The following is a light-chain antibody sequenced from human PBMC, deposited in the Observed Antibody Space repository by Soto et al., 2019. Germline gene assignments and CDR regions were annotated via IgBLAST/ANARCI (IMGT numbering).Light chain of an antibody. CDR3: QQYGSSPWT. CDR1: QSVSSAY. V-gene: IGKV3-20*01. Sequence: DIVLTQSPGTLSLSPGDRATLSCRASQSVSSAYLAWYQQKPGQAPRLLIYGASSRATGIPARFSGSGSGTDFTLTISRLEPEDFAVYYCQQYGSSPWTFDQGTKVESK. CDR2: GAS. J-gene: IGKJ1*01.